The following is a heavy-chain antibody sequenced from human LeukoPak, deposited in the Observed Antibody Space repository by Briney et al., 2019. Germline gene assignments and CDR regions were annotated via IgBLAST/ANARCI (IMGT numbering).Heavy chain of an antibody. CDR1: GYTPSELS. J-gene: IGHJ4*02. CDR3: ATEGRYGSGTYYMSY. D-gene: IGHD3-10*01. CDR2: FDPEYGET. Sequence: ASVKVSCKVSGYTPSELSMHWVRQAPGTGLEWMGGFDPEYGETIYAQKFQGRVTMTEDTSTDTPYMELSSLRSEDTAVYYCATEGRYGSGTYYMSYWGQGTLLTVSS. V-gene: IGHV1-24*01.